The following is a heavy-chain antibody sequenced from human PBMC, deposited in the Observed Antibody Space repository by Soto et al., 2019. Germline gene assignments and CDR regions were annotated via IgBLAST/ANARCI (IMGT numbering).Heavy chain of an antibody. CDR3: GRDSAGRAPYFDY. Sequence: SVKVSCKASGGTFSSYAISWVRQAPGQGLEWMGGIIPIFGTANYAQKFQGRVTITADESTSTAYMELSSLRSEDTAVYYCGRDSAGRAPYFDYWGQGTLVTVSS. CDR2: IIPIFGTA. CDR1: GGTFSSYA. J-gene: IGHJ4*02. V-gene: IGHV1-69*13.